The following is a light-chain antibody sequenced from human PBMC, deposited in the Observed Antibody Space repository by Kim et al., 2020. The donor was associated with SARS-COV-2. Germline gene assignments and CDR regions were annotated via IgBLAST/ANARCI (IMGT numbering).Light chain of an antibody. V-gene: IGLV2-8*01. CDR3: DSCAGSNTLV. CDR2: EVS. Sequence: GQSVNVPCTGTGSVLVGSTYVSWYQRHQGTARKRVIYEVSQRPSGVPERFSGAKCGSTASLTVSGLRAEDEADYYCDSCAGSNTLVFGDGTQLTVL. J-gene: IGLJ2*01. CDR1: GSVLVGSTY.